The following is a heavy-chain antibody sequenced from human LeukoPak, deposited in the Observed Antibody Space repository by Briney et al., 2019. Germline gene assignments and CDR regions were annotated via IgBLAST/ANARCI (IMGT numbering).Heavy chain of an antibody. CDR1: GGSISSYY. V-gene: IGHV4-4*07. Sequence: SEPLSLTCTVSGGSISSYYWSWIRQPAGKGLEWIGRIYTSGSTNYNPSLKSRVTMSVDTSKNQFSLKLSSVTAADTAVYYCAREGMITFGGVKVFDYWGQGTLVTVSS. CDR3: AREGMITFGGVKVFDY. J-gene: IGHJ4*02. D-gene: IGHD3-16*01. CDR2: IYTSGST.